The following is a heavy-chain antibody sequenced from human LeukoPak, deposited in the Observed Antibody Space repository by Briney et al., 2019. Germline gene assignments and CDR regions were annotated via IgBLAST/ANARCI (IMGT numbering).Heavy chain of an antibody. CDR2: IYYSGST. CDR1: GGSISSSSYY. CDR3: ARSTNWIFDY. J-gene: IGHJ4*02. V-gene: IGHV4-39*07. D-gene: IGHD1-20*01. Sequence: SETLSLTCTVSGGSISSSSYYWGWIRQPPGKGLEWIGSIYYSGSTYYNPSLKSRVTISVDTSKNQFSLKLSSVTAADTAFYYCARSTNWIFDYWGQGTLVTVSS.